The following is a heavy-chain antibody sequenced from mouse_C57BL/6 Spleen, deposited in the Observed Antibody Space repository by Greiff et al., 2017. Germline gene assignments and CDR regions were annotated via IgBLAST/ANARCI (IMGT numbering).Heavy chain of an antibody. J-gene: IGHJ1*03. CDR3: AISNYGSRYGYVDV. CDR1: GYTFTSYW. V-gene: IGHV1-74*01. D-gene: IGHD2-1*01. CDR2: IHPSDSAT. Sequence: QVQLQQPGAELVKPGASVKVSCKASGYTFTSYWMHWVKQRPGQGLEWIGRIHPSDSATNYNQKFKGKATLTEDKSSSTAYMQLSSLTSEDSAVDYCAISNYGSRYGYVDVWGTGTTVTVSS.